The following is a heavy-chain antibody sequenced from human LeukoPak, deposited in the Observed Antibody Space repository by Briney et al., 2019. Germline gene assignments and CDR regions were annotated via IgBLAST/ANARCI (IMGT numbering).Heavy chain of an antibody. Sequence: ASVKVSCKASGYTFTSYGISWARQAPGQGLEWMGWISAYNGNTNYAQKLQGRVTMTTDTSTSTAYMELRSLRSDDTAVYYCARSGESRIAARPVAFDYWGQGTLVTVSS. CDR1: GYTFTSYG. CDR2: ISAYNGNT. CDR3: ARSGESRIAARPVAFDY. V-gene: IGHV1-18*01. D-gene: IGHD6-6*01. J-gene: IGHJ4*02.